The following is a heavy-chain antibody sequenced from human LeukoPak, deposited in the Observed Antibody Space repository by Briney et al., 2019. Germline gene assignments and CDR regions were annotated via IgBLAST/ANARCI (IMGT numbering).Heavy chain of an antibody. CDR2: ISSSGSTI. J-gene: IGHJ4*02. D-gene: IGHD6-19*01. CDR3: AKHPGSGWPYYFDY. CDR1: GFTFSDYY. V-gene: IGHV3-11*01. Sequence: GGSLRLSCAASGFTFSDYYMSWIRQAPGKGLEWVSYISSSGSTIYYADSVKGRFTISRDNSKNTLYLQMNSLRAEDTAVYYCAKHPGSGWPYYFDYWGQGTLVTVSS.